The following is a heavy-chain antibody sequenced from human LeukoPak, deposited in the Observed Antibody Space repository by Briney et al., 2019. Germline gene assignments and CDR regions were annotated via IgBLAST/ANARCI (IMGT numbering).Heavy chain of an antibody. D-gene: IGHD1-7*01. CDR3: ARGPGGTTGESIDY. CDR1: GGSISSYY. J-gene: IGHJ4*02. V-gene: IGHV4-4*07. CDR2: IYTGGST. Sequence: SETLSLTCNVSGGSISSYYWSWIRQPAGSGLEWIGRIYTGGSTNYNPSLKSRVTMSVDTSKNQFSLKLSSVTAADTAAYFCARGPGGTTGESIDYWGQGTLVTVSS.